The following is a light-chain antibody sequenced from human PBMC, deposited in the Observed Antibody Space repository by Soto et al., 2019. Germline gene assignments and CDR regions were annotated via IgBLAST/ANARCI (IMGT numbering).Light chain of an antibody. CDR3: QQYASSPQT. V-gene: IGKV3-20*01. CDR1: QSVSLTS. CDR2: GAS. Sequence: IVWTQFPGTLSVSPGERATLSCKASQSVSLTSLAWYKQKPGQAPRVVSYGASFRATGIPDRVSGSGAGTDFTLTISRLEPEDFEVYYCQQYASSPQTFGQGTKVDIK. J-gene: IGKJ1*01.